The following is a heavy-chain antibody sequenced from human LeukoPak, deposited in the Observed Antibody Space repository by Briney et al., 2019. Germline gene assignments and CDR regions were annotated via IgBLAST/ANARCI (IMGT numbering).Heavy chain of an antibody. J-gene: IGHJ4*02. CDR2: ISGSGGST. CDR3: ARSGEEWELLAGY. D-gene: IGHD1-26*01. CDR1: GFTFSSYA. V-gene: IGHV3-23*01. Sequence: GGSLRLSCAASGFTFSSYAMSWVRQAPGKGLEWVSAISGSGGSTYYADSVKGRFTISRDNSKNTLYLQMNSLRAEDTAVYYCARSGEEWELLAGYWGQGTLVTVSS.